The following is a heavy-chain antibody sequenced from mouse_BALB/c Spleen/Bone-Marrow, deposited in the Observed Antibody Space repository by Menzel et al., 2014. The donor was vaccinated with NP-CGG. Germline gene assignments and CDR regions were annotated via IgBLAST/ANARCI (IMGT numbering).Heavy chain of an antibody. Sequence: LVESGPELEKPGASVKISCKASGYSFXGYNMSWVKQSNGKSLGWIGNIDPYYGGISYNQKFKDKATLTVDKSSSTAYMQLKSLTSEDSAVYYCARSIEYRPLTYWGQGTLVTVSA. V-gene: IGHV1-39*01. CDR2: IDPYYGGI. J-gene: IGHJ3*01. CDR1: GYSFXGYN. CDR3: ARSIEYRPLTY. D-gene: IGHD2-14*01.